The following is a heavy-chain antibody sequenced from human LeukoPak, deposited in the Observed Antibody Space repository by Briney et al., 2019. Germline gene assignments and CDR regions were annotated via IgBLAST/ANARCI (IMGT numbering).Heavy chain of an antibody. CDR2: MNPNSGNI. CDR3: ARGYSSSWYGYYFDY. Sequence: ASVKVSCRASGYTFSNYDINWVRQATGQGLEWMGWMNPNSGNIGYAQKFQGRATMTRNTSITTAYLELSSLRSEDTAVYYCARGYSSSWYGYYFDYWGQGTLVTVSS. D-gene: IGHD6-13*01. V-gene: IGHV1-8*01. CDR1: GYTFSNYD. J-gene: IGHJ4*02.